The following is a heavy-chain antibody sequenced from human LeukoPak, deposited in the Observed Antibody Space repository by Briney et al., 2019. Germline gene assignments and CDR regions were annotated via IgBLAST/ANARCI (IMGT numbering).Heavy chain of an antibody. CDR1: GYNFIANS. CDR3: ATRGGRLVPDY. CDR2: FDPEDGET. D-gene: IGHD3-9*01. V-gene: IGHV1-24*01. J-gene: IGHJ4*02. Sequence: GATVKISCKTSGYNFIANSIHWVRQAPGKGLEWMGGFDPEDGETIYAQKFQGRVTMTEDTSTGTAYMELSSLRSEDTAVYYCATRGGRLVPDYWGQGTLVTVSS.